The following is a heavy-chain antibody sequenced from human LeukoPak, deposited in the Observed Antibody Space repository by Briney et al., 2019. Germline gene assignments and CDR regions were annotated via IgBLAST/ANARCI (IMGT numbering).Heavy chain of an antibody. J-gene: IGHJ5*02. CDR2: IYHSGST. V-gene: IGHV4-4*02. CDR3: ARGGYTAKYLLWFDP. CDR1: GGSISSSKW. D-gene: IGHD5-18*01. Sequence: SETLSLTCAVSGGSISSSKWWSWVRQPPGKGLEWIGEIYHSGSTNYNPSLKSRVTISVDKSKNQFSLKLSSVTAADTAVYYCARGGYTAKYLLWFDPWGQGTLVTVSS.